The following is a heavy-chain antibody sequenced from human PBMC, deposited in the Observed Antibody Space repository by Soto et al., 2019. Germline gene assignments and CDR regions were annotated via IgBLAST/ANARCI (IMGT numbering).Heavy chain of an antibody. J-gene: IGHJ6*02. CDR2: LTPSSGSP. V-gene: IGHV3-23*01. CDR3: ARDRKRMDV. CDR1: GFSFSSYG. Sequence: GGSLRLSCAASGFSFSSYGMTWVRQAPGKGLEWVSALTPSSGSPFYADSVKGRFTISRDISQNMLYLQMNSLRAEDTAVYYCARDRKRMDVWGQGTTVTVAS.